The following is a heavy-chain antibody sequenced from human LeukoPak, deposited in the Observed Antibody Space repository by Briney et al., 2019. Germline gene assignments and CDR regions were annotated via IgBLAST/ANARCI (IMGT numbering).Heavy chain of an antibody. CDR1: GFTFSDYY. CDR3: ARDREVVAFDI. Sequence: GGSLRLSCAASGFTFSDYYMSWIRQPPGKGLEWVSYISGSTTYTNYADSVRGRFTISRDNSKNSLYLQMTSLRAEDTAVYYCARDREVVAFDIWGQGTMVTVSS. J-gene: IGHJ3*02. CDR2: ISGSTTYT. D-gene: IGHD2-15*01. V-gene: IGHV3-11*05.